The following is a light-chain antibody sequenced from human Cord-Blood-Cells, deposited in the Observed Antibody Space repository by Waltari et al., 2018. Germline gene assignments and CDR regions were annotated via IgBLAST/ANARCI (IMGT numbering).Light chain of an antibody. Sequence: DIQMPQSPSPVPDHLGDRVTMTFRASQGIRSWLAWYQQKPGKAPKLLIYAASSLQSGVPSSFSGSGSGTDFTLTISSLQPEDFATYYCQQANSFPPTFGPGTKVDIK. V-gene: IGKV1-12*01. CDR2: AAS. J-gene: IGKJ3*01. CDR1: QGIRSW. CDR3: QQANSFPPT.